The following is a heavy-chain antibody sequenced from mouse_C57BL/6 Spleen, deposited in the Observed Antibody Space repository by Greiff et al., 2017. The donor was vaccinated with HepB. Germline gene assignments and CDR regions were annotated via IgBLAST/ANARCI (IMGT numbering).Heavy chain of an antibody. CDR2: INPNYGTT. D-gene: IGHD1-1*01. J-gene: IGHJ4*01. V-gene: IGHV1-39*01. CDR3: ARHYGSSSLFAMDY. Sequence: VQLKQSGPELVKPGASVKISCKASGYSFTDYNMNWVKQSNGKSLEWIGVINPNYGTTSYNQKFKGKATLTVDQSSSTAYMQLNSLTSEDSAVYYCARHYGSSSLFAMDYWGQGTSVTVSS. CDR1: GYSFTDYN.